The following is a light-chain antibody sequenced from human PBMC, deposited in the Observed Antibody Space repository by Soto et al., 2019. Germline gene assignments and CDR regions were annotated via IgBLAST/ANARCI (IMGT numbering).Light chain of an antibody. Sequence: DLVLTPSPDSLAVSLGERATINCKSSQSVLSSSNNKNYLAWYQQRPGQPPKLLIYWASTRESGVPDRFSGSGSGTDFTLTISSLQAEDVAVYYCQQYYSTPLTFGGGTKVDI. CDR3: QQYYSTPLT. CDR1: QSVLSSSNNKNY. J-gene: IGKJ4*01. V-gene: IGKV4-1*01. CDR2: WAS.